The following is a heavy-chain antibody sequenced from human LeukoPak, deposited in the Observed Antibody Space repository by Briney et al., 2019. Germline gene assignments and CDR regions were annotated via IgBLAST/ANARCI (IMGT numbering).Heavy chain of an antibody. CDR3: ARDSGSYWRRDAIDI. D-gene: IGHD1-26*01. CDR1: GGSISSSNW. V-gene: IGHV4-4*02. CDR2: IYHSGST. Sequence: SETLSLTCAVSGGSISSSNWWSWVRQPPGKGLEWIGEIYHSGSTNYNPSLKSRVTISVDKSKNQFSLKLSSVTAADTAVYYCARDSGSYWRRDAIDIWGQGTMVTVSS. J-gene: IGHJ3*02.